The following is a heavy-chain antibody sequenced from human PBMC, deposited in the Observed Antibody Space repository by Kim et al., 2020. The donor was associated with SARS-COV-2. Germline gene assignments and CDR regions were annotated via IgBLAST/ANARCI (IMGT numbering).Heavy chain of an antibody. V-gene: IGHV4-59*01. CDR2: IYYSCST. J-gene: IGHJ5*02. Sequence: SETLSLTCTVSGGSISSYYWCWIRQPQRPGLEWIGYIYYSCSTNSNPSLKSRVTISVDTSKNQFSLKLSSVTAADTAVYYCARACGAPGWFDPWGQGTLVTVSS. D-gene: IGHD2-21*01. CDR3: ARACGAPGWFDP. CDR1: GGSISSYY.